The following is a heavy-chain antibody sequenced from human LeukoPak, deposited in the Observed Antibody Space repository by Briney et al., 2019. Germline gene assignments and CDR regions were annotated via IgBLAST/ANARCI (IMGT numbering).Heavy chain of an antibody. J-gene: IGHJ6*03. D-gene: IGHD2-21*01. CDR2: ISYDGSKT. CDR3: ARYFQSLGDHYYYYMDV. CDR1: GFTFSTFA. V-gene: IGHV3-30*04. Sequence: GGSLKLSCAASGFTFSTFAMHWVRQAPGKGLERVAVISYDGSKTYYADSVKGRFTISRDNSKNTLFLHMNSLRAEDTAVYYCARYFQSLGDHYYYYMDVWGKGTTVTVSS.